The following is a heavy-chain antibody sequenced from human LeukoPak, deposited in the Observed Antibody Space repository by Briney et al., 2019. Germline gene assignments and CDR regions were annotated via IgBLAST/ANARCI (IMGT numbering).Heavy chain of an antibody. CDR3: ARSSYSSSSSV. D-gene: IGHD6-6*01. CDR1: GFTFSGFW. CDR2: INSDGSEG. Sequence: GGSLRLSRAVSGFTFSGFWMSWSRQAPGKGLEWVASINSDGSEGYYADVVKGRFTISRDNAKNSLYLQINSLRAEDTAVYYCARSSYSSSSSVWGQGTMVTVSS. J-gene: IGHJ3*01. V-gene: IGHV3-7*03.